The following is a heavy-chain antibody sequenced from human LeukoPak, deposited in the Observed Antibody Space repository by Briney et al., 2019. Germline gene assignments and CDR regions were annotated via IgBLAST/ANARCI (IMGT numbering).Heavy chain of an antibody. Sequence: GGSLRLSCAASAFTFSSYGMHWVRQAPGKGLEWVAFIRYDGSNKYYADSVKGRFTISRDNSKNTLYLQMNSLRAEDTAVYYCAKGKAIFPDYYYYMDVWGKGTTVTISS. CDR3: AKGKAIFPDYYYYMDV. CDR1: AFTFSSYG. J-gene: IGHJ6*03. D-gene: IGHD2-2*02. V-gene: IGHV3-30*02. CDR2: IRYDGSNK.